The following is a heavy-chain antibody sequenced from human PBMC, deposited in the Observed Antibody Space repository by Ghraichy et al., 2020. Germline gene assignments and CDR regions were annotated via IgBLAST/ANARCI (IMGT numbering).Heavy chain of an antibody. D-gene: IGHD3-22*01. CDR1: GYTLTELS. J-gene: IGHJ4*02. Sequence: ASVKVSCKVSGYTLTELSMHWVRQAPGKGLEWMGGFDPEDGETIYAQKFQGRVTMTEDTSPDTAYMELSSLRSEDTAVYYCATDPYDSSGLFDYWGQGTLVTASS. V-gene: IGHV1-24*01. CDR3: ATDPYDSSGLFDY. CDR2: FDPEDGET.